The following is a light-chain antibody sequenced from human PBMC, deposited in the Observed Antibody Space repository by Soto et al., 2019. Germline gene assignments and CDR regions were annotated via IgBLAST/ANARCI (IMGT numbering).Light chain of an antibody. V-gene: IGLV2-14*01. CDR1: SSDVGGYNY. J-gene: IGLJ2*01. CDR3: SSYTSSSTLV. CDR2: DVS. Sequence: QSALTQPASVSGSPGQSITISCTGTSSDVGGYNYVSWYQQHPGKAPKLMIYDVSNRPSGVSNRFSGSKSGNTASLTISGHQAEDEADYYCSSYTSSSTLVFVGGTKLTV.